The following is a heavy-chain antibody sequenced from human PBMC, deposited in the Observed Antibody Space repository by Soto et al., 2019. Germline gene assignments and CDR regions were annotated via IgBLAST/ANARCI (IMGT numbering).Heavy chain of an antibody. Sequence: SETLSLTCTVSGGSIVRYYGSWIRQPPGKVLEWVGYVYYIGSTNYNPSLKSRVTISVDTSKNQFSLKLSSVTAADTAVYYCARSIAARPWFDPWGQGTLVTVSS. V-gene: IGHV4-59*01. CDR2: VYYIGST. D-gene: IGHD6-6*01. CDR1: GGSIVRYY. CDR3: ARSIAARPWFDP. J-gene: IGHJ5*02.